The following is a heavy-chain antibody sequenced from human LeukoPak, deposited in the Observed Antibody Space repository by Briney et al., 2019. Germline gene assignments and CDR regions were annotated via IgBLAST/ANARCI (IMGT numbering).Heavy chain of an antibody. CDR3: AREGVIDAFDI. V-gene: IGHV4-34*01. Sequence: PSETLSLTCAVYGGSFSGYYWSWIRQPPGKGLGWIGEINHSGSTNYNPSLKSRVTISVDTSKNQFSLKPSSVTAADTAVYYCAREGVIDAFDIWGQGTMVTVSS. D-gene: IGHD2-21*01. CDR1: GGSFSGYY. CDR2: INHSGST. J-gene: IGHJ3*02.